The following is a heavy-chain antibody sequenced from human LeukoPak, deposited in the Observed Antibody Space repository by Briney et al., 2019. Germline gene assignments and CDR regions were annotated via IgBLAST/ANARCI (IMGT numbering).Heavy chain of an antibody. J-gene: IGHJ4*02. D-gene: IGHD4-17*01. V-gene: IGHV1-2*06. CDR3: AREDDYGDEPQG. CDR2: INPNSGGT. CDR1: GYTFTGYY. Sequence: ASVKVSCKASGYTFTGYYMHWVRQAPGQGLEWMGRINPNSGGTNYAQKFQGRVTMTGDTSISTAYMELSRLRSDDTAVYYCAREDDYGDEPQGWGQGTLVTVSS.